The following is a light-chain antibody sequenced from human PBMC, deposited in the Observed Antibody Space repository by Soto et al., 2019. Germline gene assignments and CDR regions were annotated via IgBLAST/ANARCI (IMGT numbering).Light chain of an antibody. Sequence: EIVMTQSPDTLSVSPGERSTLSCRSSQSVSIDLAWYQQTPGQAPRLLIYGASTRATGVPPTFSGSASGTEFTLTIRSLQSEDFTVYYCQQYNKWPLTFGQGTKVDIK. V-gene: IGKV3-15*01. CDR1: QSVSID. CDR3: QQYNKWPLT. J-gene: IGKJ1*01. CDR2: GAS.